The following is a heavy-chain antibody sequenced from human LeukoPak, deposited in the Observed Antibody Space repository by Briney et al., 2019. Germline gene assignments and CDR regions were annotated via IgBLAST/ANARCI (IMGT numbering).Heavy chain of an antibody. CDR2: IYYSGST. D-gene: IGHD5-24*01. V-gene: IGHV4-39*07. Sequence: SETLSLTCTVSGGSISSSSYYWGWIRQPPGKGLEWIGSIYYSGSTYYNPSLKSRVTVSVDTSKNQFSLKLSSVTAADTAVYYCARGGRWLQLTYFDYWGQGTLVTVSS. CDR1: GGSISSSSYY. J-gene: IGHJ4*02. CDR3: ARGGRWLQLTYFDY.